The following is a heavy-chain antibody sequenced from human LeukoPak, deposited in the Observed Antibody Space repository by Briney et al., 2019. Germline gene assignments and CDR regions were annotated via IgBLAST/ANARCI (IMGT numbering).Heavy chain of an antibody. CDR2: IYYSGST. Sequence: PSETLSLTCTVSGGSISSSFSYWGWIRQPPGKGLEWIGTIYYSGSTYYNPSLKSRVTISVDTSKNQFSLKLSSVTAADTAVYYCARLGDRYYYDSSWDYWGQGTLVTVSS. CDR1: GGSISSSFSY. V-gene: IGHV4-39*01. CDR3: ARLGDRYYYDSSWDY. D-gene: IGHD3-22*01. J-gene: IGHJ4*02.